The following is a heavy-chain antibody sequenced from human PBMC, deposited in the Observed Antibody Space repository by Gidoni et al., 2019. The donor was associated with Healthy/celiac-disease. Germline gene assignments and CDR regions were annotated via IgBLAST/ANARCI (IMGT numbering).Heavy chain of an antibody. J-gene: IGHJ6*02. V-gene: IGHV4-31*03. CDR1: GGSISSGGYY. CDR3: ARNPEGPSGYDSTYYYYGMDV. CDR2: IYYSGST. D-gene: IGHD5-12*01. Sequence: QVQLQESGPGLVKPSQTLSLTCTVSGGSISSGGYYWRWIRQHPGKGLEWIGYIYYSGSTYYNPSLKSRVTISVDTSKNQFSLKLSSVTAADTAVYYYARNPEGPSGYDSTYYYYGMDVWGQGTTVTVSS.